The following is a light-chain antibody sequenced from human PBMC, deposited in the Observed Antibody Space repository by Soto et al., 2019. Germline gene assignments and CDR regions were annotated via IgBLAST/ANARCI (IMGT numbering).Light chain of an antibody. J-gene: IGKJ5*01. Sequence: EIVLTQSPATLSLSPGERATLSCGASQSVSSSYLARYQQKPGLAPRLLIYDASNRATGIPARFSGSGSGTDFTFTISSLEPEDFAVYYCQQRSNWPPITFGQGTRLEI. CDR1: QSVSSSY. V-gene: IGKV3D-20*02. CDR3: QQRSNWPPIT. CDR2: DAS.